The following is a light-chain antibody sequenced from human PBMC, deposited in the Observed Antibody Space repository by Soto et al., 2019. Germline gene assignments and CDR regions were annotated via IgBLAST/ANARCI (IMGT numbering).Light chain of an antibody. CDR1: QSVSTN. V-gene: IGKV3-15*01. CDR3: QQYASRPPT. Sequence: EIVMTQSPAILSVYPGGRATLSCRASQSVSTNLAWFQQKPVQTPRLLFNGASTRATGIPARFTGSGSGTEFILTISSLQSEDFTVYYCQQYASRPPTFGQGTKVDIK. CDR2: GAS. J-gene: IGKJ1*01.